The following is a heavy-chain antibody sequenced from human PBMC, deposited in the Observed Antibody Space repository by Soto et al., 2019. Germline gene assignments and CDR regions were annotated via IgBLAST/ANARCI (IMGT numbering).Heavy chain of an antibody. CDR3: ARGWRVTSFGVVSLDYMDV. V-gene: IGHV1-8*01. J-gene: IGHJ6*03. CDR1: GYTFTSYD. D-gene: IGHD3-3*01. CDR2: MNPNSGNT. Sequence: ASVKVSCKASGYTFTSYDINWVRQATGQGLEWMGWMNPNSGNTGYAQKFQGRVTMTRNTSISTAYMELSSLRSEDTAVYYCARGWRVTSFGVVSLDYMDVWGKGTTVTVSS.